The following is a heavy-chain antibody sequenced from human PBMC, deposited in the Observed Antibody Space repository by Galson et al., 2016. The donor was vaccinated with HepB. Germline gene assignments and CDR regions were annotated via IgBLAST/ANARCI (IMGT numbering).Heavy chain of an antibody. J-gene: IGHJ4*02. CDR1: GGSLTSTYW. D-gene: IGHD6-25*01. V-gene: IGHV4/OR15-8*01. Sequence: ETLSLTSSVSGGSLTSTYWWSWVRQPPGQGLEWIGEIAHGGNAYSNPSIKSRVAMSVDKSKNQFSLNLTSVTAAETAVYYCARDPPYEFDGSGWTGDYWGQGTRVTVSS. CDR2: IAHGGNA. CDR3: ARDPPYEFDGSGWTGDY.